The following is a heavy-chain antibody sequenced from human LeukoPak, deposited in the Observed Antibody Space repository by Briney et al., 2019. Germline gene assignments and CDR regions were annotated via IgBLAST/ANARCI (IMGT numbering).Heavy chain of an antibody. CDR1: GASINGYF. V-gene: IGHV4-4*07. J-gene: IGHJ5*02. CDR3: SRDMVRETLMCWFDP. D-gene: IGHD3-10*01. Sequence: PSETLSLTCTVSGASINGYFWSWIRQTDGGGLEWIGRIYGSGGSNYKPSFESRVTVSSDTSKNQFFLELRSVTDADTAVYYCSRDMVRETLMCWFDPWGPGIVVTVSS. CDR2: IYGSGGS.